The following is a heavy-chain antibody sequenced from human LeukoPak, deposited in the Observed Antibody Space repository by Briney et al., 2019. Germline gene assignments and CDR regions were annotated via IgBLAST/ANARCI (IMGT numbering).Heavy chain of an antibody. V-gene: IGHV4-4*07. CDR3: VRDQRGWRHDKKYSYHTDV. CDR1: GVSVSNFY. D-gene: IGHD5-24*01. J-gene: IGHJ6*04. Sequence: PSETLSLTCTVSGVSVSNFYWSWVRQPAGKGLEWIGRIYTIGTTNYNPSLQTRVTMSVDKSRNQFSLQMTSVSAADTGTYYCVRDQRGWRHDKKYSYHTDVWGKGATVIVSS. CDR2: IYTIGTT.